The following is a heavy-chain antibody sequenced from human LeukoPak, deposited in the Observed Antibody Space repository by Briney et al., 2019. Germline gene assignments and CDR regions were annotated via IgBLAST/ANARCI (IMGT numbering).Heavy chain of an antibody. D-gene: IGHD3-22*01. CDR2: INPSGGST. CDR3: ARSGVRYDSSGPFDY. CDR1: GYTFTSYY. J-gene: IGHJ4*02. V-gene: IGHV1-46*01. Sequence: ASVKVSCKASGYTFTSYYMHWMRHAPGQGLEWMGIINPSGGSTSYAQKFQGRVTMTRDTSTSTAYMELSSLRSEDTAVYYCARSGVRYDSSGPFDYWGQGTLVTVSS.